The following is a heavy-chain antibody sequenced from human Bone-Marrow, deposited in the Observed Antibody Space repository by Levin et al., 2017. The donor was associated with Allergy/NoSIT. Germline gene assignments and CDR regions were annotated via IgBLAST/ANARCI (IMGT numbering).Heavy chain of an antibody. CDR3: ARRAGIVRSFDI. D-gene: IGHD3-10*01. CDR2: IATSGWST. V-gene: IGHV3-48*03. Sequence: PGGSLRLSCAASEVTFSSYEMNWVRQAPGKGLEWVSSIATSGWSTYYADSVKGRFTISRDNANNSVHLLMNSLRAEDTAVYYCARRAGIVRSFDIWGRGTMVTVSS. CDR1: EVTFSSYE. J-gene: IGHJ3*02.